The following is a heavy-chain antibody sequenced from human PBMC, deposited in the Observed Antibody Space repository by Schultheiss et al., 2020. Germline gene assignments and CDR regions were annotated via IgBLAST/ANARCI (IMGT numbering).Heavy chain of an antibody. V-gene: IGHV3-23*01. D-gene: IGHD5-24*01. Sequence: GGSLRLSCAASGFTFSSYAMSWVRQAPGKGLEWVSAISGSGGSTYYADSVKGRFTISRDNAKNSLYLQMNSLRAEDTAVYYCSRRPRGYTLGDAFDIWGQGTMVTVSS. CDR2: ISGSGGST. CDR1: GFTFSSYA. J-gene: IGHJ3*02. CDR3: SRRPRGYTLGDAFDI.